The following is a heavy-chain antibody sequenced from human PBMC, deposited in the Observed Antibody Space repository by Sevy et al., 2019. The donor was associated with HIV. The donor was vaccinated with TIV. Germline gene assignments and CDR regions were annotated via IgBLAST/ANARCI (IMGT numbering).Heavy chain of an antibody. D-gene: IGHD1-20*01. Sequence: GGSLRLSCAASGVSFSNAWMNWVRQAPGKGLEWVGHIKCTIDGGPPPRYAATVSDRFTISKDYSSDTLYVHLQMNSLRTEDTAVYYCTPDPAPCSDTSTYNSLCPDAYWGQGTLVTVSS. V-gene: IGHV3-15*07. CDR3: TPDPAPCSDTSTYNSLCPDAY. CDR2: IKCTIDGGPPP. J-gene: IGHJ4*02. CDR1: GVSFSNAW.